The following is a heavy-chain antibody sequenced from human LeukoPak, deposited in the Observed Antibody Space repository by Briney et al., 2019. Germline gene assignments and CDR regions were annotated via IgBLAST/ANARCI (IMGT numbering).Heavy chain of an antibody. D-gene: IGHD3-22*01. Sequence: PGGSLRLSCAASGFTFSGSATHWVRLASGKGLEWVGRIRTKSNNYATTYGASVKGRFTISRDDSKNTAYLQMNSLKTEDTAVYYCANYDNSGNYYVNYWGQGTLVTVSS. J-gene: IGHJ4*02. CDR3: ANYDNSGNYYVNY. V-gene: IGHV3-73*01. CDR1: GFTFSGSA. CDR2: IRTKSNNYAT.